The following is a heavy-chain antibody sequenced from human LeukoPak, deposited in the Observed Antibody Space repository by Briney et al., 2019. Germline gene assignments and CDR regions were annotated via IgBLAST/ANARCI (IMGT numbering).Heavy chain of an antibody. CDR1: GVSISNYY. CDR2: VYSSGST. Sequence: SETLSLTCTVSGVSISNYYWSWIRQPAGKGLEWIGRVYSSGSTNYNPSLKSRVTMSVDTSKNQFSLKLTSVTAADTAVYYCARGVSSGYYSIYYFDYWGQGTLVTVSS. CDR3: ARGVSSGYYSIYYFDY. D-gene: IGHD3-22*01. V-gene: IGHV4-4*07. J-gene: IGHJ4*02.